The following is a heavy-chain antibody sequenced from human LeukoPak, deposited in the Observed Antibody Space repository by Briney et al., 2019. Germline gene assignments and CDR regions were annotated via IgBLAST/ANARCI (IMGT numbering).Heavy chain of an antibody. Sequence: GESLRISCKGSGYSFSSYWIAWVRQKPGKGLEWVGIIYPADSDTRYSPSFQGQVTISADKSISTAYLQWSSLKASDTAMYYCARRGAVAGRFDPWGQGTLVTVSS. D-gene: IGHD6-19*01. CDR3: ARRGAVAGRFDP. CDR1: GYSFSSYW. J-gene: IGHJ5*02. V-gene: IGHV5-51*01. CDR2: IYPADSDT.